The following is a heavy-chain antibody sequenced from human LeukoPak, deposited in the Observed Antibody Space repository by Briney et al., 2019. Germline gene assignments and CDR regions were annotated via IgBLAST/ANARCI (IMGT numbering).Heavy chain of an antibody. CDR2: IYYSGST. V-gene: IGHV4-59*01. CDR1: GGSISSYY. Sequence: SETLSLTCTVSGGSISSYYWSWIRQPPGKGLEWIGYIYYSGSTNYSPSLKSRVTISVDTSKNQFSLKLSSVTAADTAVYYCVRVTSRPGAYGDHFDYWGQGTLVTVSS. J-gene: IGHJ4*02. D-gene: IGHD4-17*01. CDR3: VRVTSRPGAYGDHFDY.